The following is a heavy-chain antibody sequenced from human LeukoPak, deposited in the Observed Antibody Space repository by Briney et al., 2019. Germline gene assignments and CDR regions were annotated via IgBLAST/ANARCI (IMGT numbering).Heavy chain of an antibody. V-gene: IGHV4-59*01. CDR3: ARDGSYYDSSGLPRFDY. J-gene: IGHJ4*02. Sequence: SETLSLTCNVSGGSIRGYYWSWIRQPPGKGLEWIGYIYYSGSTNYNPSLKSRVTISVDTSKNQFSLKLSSVTAADTAVYYCARDGSYYDSSGLPRFDYWGQGTLVTVSS. CDR1: GGSIRGYY. CDR2: IYYSGST. D-gene: IGHD3-22*01.